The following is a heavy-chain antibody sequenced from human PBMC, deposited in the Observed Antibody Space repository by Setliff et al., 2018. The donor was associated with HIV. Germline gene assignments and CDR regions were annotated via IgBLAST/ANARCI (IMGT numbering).Heavy chain of an antibody. CDR3: ARSLERQWLVPYYMDV. J-gene: IGHJ6*03. CDR2: INAGNGNI. CDR1: GYTFTSYA. V-gene: IGHV1-3*01. Sequence: ASVKVSCKASGYTFTSYAMHWVRQAPGQRLEWMGWINAGNGNIKYSQKFQGRVTITRDTSASTAYMELSSLRSEDTAVYYCARSLERQWLVPYYMDVWGKGTTVTVSS. D-gene: IGHD6-19*01.